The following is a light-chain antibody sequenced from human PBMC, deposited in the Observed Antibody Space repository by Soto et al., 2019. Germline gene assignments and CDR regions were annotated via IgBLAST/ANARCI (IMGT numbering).Light chain of an antibody. J-gene: IGLJ1*01. CDR2: YDD. Sequence: QSVLTQPPSVSEAPRQRVTISCSGSGSNIGNNAVNWYQQVPGKAPKLLIYYDDLLPSGVSDRFSGSKSGTSASLAISGLQSEDEADYYCAAWDDSLNGYVFGTGTKVTVL. CDR1: GSNIGNNA. CDR3: AAWDDSLNGYV. V-gene: IGLV1-36*01.